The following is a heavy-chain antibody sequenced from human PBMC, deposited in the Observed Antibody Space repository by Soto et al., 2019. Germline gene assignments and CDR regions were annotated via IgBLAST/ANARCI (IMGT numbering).Heavy chain of an antibody. CDR1: GYTFNRYY. J-gene: IGHJ6*02. V-gene: IGHV1-2*02. CDR3: ARRIAAAPTGDYYYGMDV. CDR2: INPNSGGT. Sequence: ASVKVSCKASGYTFNRYYMHWVRQAPGQGLEWMGWINPNSGGTNYAQKFQGRVTMTRDTSISTAYMELSRLRSDDTAVYYCARRIAAAPTGDYYYGMDVWGQGTTVTVSS. D-gene: IGHD6-13*01.